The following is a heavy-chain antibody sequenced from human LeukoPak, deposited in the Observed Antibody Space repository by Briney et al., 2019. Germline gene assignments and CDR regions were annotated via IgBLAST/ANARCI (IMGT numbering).Heavy chain of an antibody. CDR1: GYSISSGNY. J-gene: IGHJ5*02. CDR2: IYHSGST. V-gene: IGHV4-38-2*02. D-gene: IGHD6-13*01. CDR3: ARVGIAAAPGVWFDP. Sequence: SETLSLTCTVSGYSISSGNYWDWIRQPPGKGLEWIGSIYHSGSTYYNPSLKSRVTISVDTSKTQFSLKLSSVTAADTAVYYCARVGIAAAPGVWFDPWGQGTLVTVSS.